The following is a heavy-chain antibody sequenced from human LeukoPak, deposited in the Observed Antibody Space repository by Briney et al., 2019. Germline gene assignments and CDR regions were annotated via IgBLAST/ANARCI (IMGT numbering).Heavy chain of an antibody. J-gene: IGHJ4*02. D-gene: IGHD3-10*01. CDR2: INWSGGST. CDR1: GFTFGNSA. CDR3: ARDQGYYYGSGSYSYYFDY. V-gene: IGHV3-20*04. Sequence: GGSLRLSCAASGFTFGNSAMSWVRQAPGKGLEWVSGINWSGGSTGYADPLRGRFTISRDNAKNSLYLQMDSLRAEDTAVYYCARDQGYYYGSGSYSYYFDYWGQGTLVTVSS.